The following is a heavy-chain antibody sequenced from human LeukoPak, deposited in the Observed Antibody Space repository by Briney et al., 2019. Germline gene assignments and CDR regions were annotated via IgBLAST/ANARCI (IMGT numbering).Heavy chain of an antibody. CDR2: ISWNTDSI. J-gene: IGHJ4*02. CDR1: GFTFDDYA. D-gene: IGHD4-17*01. V-gene: IGHV3-9*03. Sequence: PGRSLRLSCAASGFTFDDYAMHWVRQAPGKGLEWVSCISWNTDSIAYADSVKGRFTISRDSAKNSMFMQMNSLRAEDMAFYYCAKSDNAYGDHMGYFDYWGQGTLVTVSS. CDR3: AKSDNAYGDHMGYFDY.